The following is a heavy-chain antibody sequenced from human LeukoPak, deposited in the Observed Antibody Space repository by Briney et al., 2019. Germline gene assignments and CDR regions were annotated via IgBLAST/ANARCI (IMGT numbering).Heavy chain of an antibody. V-gene: IGHV4-59*08. Sequence: SETLSLTCTVSGGSISSYYWSWIRQPPGKGLEWIGYIYYSGSTNYNPSLKSRVTVSVDTSKNQFSLKLSSVTAADTAVYYCARTVVPGDYYYYGMDVWGQGTTVTVSS. CDR2: IYYSGST. D-gene: IGHD2-2*01. J-gene: IGHJ6*02. CDR1: GGSISSYY. CDR3: ARTVVPGDYYYYGMDV.